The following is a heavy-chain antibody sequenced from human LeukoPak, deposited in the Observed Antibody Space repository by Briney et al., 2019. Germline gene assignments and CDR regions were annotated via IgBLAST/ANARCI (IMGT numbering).Heavy chain of an antibody. D-gene: IGHD3-22*01. Sequence: SETLSLTCAVSGYSISSGYYWGWIRQPPGKGLEWIGSIYYSGSTSYTPSLKSRVTMTVDTSQNQFSLKLSSVTAADTAVYYCARNASTMIVPGGWFDPWGQGTLVTVSS. V-gene: IGHV4-38-2*01. J-gene: IGHJ5*02. CDR3: ARNASTMIVPGGWFDP. CDR1: GYSISSGYY. CDR2: IYYSGST.